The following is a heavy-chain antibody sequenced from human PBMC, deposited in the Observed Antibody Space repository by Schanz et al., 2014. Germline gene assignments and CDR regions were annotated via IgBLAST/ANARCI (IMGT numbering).Heavy chain of an antibody. Sequence: VQLLDSGGGLVQPGGSLRLSCAASGFTFSTYAMSWVRQAPGKGLEWVAVISYDGSNKYYADSVKGRFTMSRDNSKNTLYLQMNSLRAEDTAVYYCARANYRRKINFDYWGRGTLVTVSS. CDR1: GFTFSTYA. D-gene: IGHD3-10*01. CDR3: ARANYRRKINFDY. V-gene: IGHV3-30-3*01. J-gene: IGHJ4*02. CDR2: ISYDGSNK.